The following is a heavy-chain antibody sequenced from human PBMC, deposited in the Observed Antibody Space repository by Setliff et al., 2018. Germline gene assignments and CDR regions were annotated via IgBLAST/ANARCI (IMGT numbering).Heavy chain of an antibody. CDR3: ERLVRYCTRVTCQRSSDGDF. CDR2: ISPYTGNT. J-gene: IGHJ4*02. D-gene: IGHD2-8*01. V-gene: IGHV1-18*01. Sequence: ASVKVSCKASGYTFTDYGISWVRQAPGQGLEWMGWISPYTGNTFYAPQFQGRLVMTTDTSTNTAYMELRNLTSDDTAMYFCERLVRYCTRVTCQRSSDGDFWGQGTPVTVSS. CDR1: GYTFTDYG.